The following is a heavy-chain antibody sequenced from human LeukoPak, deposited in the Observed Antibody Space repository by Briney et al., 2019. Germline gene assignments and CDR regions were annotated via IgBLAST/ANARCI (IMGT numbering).Heavy chain of an antibody. J-gene: IGHJ2*01. V-gene: IGHV4-39*07. CDR2: VFYSGST. CDR3: ARGWYFDL. Sequence: SETLSLTCIVSGGSISSSNYYWGWIRQPPGKGLEWIGNVFYSGSTYYNPSLKSRVAISVDTSKNQFSLKLSSVTAADTAVYYCARGWYFDLWGRGTLVTVSS. CDR1: GGSISSSNYY.